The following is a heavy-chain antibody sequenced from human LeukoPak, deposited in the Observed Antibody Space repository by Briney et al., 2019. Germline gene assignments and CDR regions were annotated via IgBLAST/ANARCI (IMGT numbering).Heavy chain of an antibody. V-gene: IGHV1-2*02. CDR3: ARVLDLFGDYSDGRLFDY. CDR2: INPNSGGT. Sequence: ASVKVSCKASGYTFTGYYMHWVRQAPGQGLEWMGWINPNSGGTNYAQKFQGRVTMTRDTSISTAYMELSRLRSDDTAVYYCARVLDLFGDYSDGRLFDYWGQGTLATVSS. CDR1: GYTFTGYY. J-gene: IGHJ4*02. D-gene: IGHD4-17*01.